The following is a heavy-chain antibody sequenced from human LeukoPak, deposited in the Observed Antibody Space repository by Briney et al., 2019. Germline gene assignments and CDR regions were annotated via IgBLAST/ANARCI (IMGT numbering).Heavy chain of an antibody. CDR3: ARPYYYDSRIDP. CDR2: VYYSGST. CDR1: GDSISSGDYY. J-gene: IGHJ5*02. D-gene: IGHD3-22*01. V-gene: IGHV4-30-4*01. Sequence: SETLSLTCTVSGDSISSGDYYWSWIRQPPGKGLEWMAYVYYSGSTYYNPSLKSRVTMSADTSKNQLSLKLSSVTAADTAVYYCARPYYYDSRIDPWGQGILVTVSS.